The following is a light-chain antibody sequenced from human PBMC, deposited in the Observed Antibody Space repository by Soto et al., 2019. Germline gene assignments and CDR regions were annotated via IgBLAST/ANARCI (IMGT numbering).Light chain of an antibody. CDR3: QQYNYRHPWT. CDR2: GAS. V-gene: IGKV3-20*01. J-gene: IGKJ1*01. Sequence: EIVLTQVPGTPSLSQGERSTVSFRFIQSVTSSSMAWHQQKPGHAPRLLIYGASSRATGIPDRFSASGSGTEFTLTISSLQSEDFAVYYCQQYNYRHPWTLGRGTKVDIK. CDR1: QSVTSSS.